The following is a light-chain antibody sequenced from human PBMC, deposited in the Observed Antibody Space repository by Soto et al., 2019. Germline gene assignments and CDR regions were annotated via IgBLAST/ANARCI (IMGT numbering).Light chain of an antibody. V-gene: IGLV2-14*03. J-gene: IGLJ2*01. CDR2: AVS. CDR3: SSYISSSTFVV. Sequence: QSVLTQPASVSGSPGQSITISCSGTSSDIGSYNHVAWYQQFPGKSPKLMIYAVSDRPPGVSDRFSGSKSGITASLSISGLQTEDEADYYCSSYISSSTFVVFGGGTKVTVL. CDR1: SSDIGSYNH.